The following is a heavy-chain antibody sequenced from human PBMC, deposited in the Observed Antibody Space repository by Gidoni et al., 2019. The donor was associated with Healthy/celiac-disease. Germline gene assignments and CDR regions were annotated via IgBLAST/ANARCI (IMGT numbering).Heavy chain of an antibody. CDR3: AHIGPDYDFWSGYQGPYYFDY. J-gene: IGHJ4*02. Sequence: QITLKESGPTLVKPTQTLTLTCTFSGFSLSTSGVGVGWIRQPPGKALEWLALIYWDDDKRYSPSLKSRLTITKDTSKNQVVLTMTNMDPVDTATYYCAHIGPDYDFWSGYQGPYYFDYWGQGTLVTVSS. CDR1: GFSLSTSGVG. V-gene: IGHV2-5*02. CDR2: IYWDDDK. D-gene: IGHD3-3*01.